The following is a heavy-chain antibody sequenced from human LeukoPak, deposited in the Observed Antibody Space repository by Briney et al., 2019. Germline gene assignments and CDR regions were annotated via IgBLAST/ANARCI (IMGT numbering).Heavy chain of an antibody. CDR2: IKQDGSEK. Sequence: PGGSLRLSCAASGFTFSSYWMSWVRQAPGKGLEWVANIKQDGSEKYYVDSVKGRFTISRDNAKNSLYLQMNSLRAEDTAVYYCAKPLGGDRAAIGTSDAFQFWGQGTIITVSS. D-gene: IGHD3-16*01. J-gene: IGHJ3*01. V-gene: IGHV3-7*01. CDR3: AKPLGGDRAAIGTSDAFQF. CDR1: GFTFSSYW.